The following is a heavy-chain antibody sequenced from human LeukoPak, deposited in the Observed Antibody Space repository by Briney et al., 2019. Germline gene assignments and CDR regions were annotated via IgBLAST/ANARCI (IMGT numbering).Heavy chain of an antibody. CDR1: GYTFTGYY. V-gene: IGHV1-2*02. D-gene: IGHD6-13*01. J-gene: IGHJ6*04. Sequence: ASVKVSCKASGYTFTGYYMHWVPQAPGQGLEWMGWINPNSGGTNYAQKFQGRVTMTRDTSISTAYMELSRLRSDDTAVYYCARNLAAAGPYYYGMDVWAKGTTVTVSS. CDR3: ARNLAAAGPYYYGMDV. CDR2: INPNSGGT.